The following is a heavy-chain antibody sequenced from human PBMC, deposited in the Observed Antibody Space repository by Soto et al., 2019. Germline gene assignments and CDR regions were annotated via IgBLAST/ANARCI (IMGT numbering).Heavy chain of an antibody. CDR2: INAGNGNT. CDR3: ARDSGYERSLDY. Sequence: QVQLVQSGVEVKKPGASVKVSCKASGYTFTSYAMHWVRQAPGQRLEWMGWINAGNGNTKYSQKFQGRVTITRDTSASKAYMELSSLRSEDTAVYYCARDSGYERSLDYWGQGTLVTVSS. J-gene: IGHJ4*02. CDR1: GYTFTSYA. V-gene: IGHV1-3*01. D-gene: IGHD5-12*01.